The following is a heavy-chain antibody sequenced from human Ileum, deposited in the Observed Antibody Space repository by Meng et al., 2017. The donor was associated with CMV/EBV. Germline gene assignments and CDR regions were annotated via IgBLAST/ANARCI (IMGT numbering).Heavy chain of an antibody. Sequence: QGHLHTSGPGPVKPPPTLSPTCAGDSVSISTESWNWIKQSPSRGLEWLGRTWYGSKWYYEYAVSVKSRITIIPDTSQNQISLQLNSVTPDDTAVYYCTYGWPLKYWGQGSLVTVSS. V-gene: IGHV6-1*01. CDR3: TYGWPLKY. D-gene: IGHD3-10*01. J-gene: IGHJ4*02. CDR1: DSVSISTES. CDR2: TWYGSKWYY.